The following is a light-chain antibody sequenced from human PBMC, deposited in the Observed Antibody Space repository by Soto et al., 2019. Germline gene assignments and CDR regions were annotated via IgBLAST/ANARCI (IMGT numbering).Light chain of an antibody. Sequence: EIVMTQSPGTLSVSPGERATLSCRASQNIGSNLAWYQQIPGQAPRLLFYGPSTRATGIPARFSGGGSGTEFTLTISSLQSEDFGVYYCQHYSEWPPAVWFGRGTKVDL. J-gene: IGKJ3*01. CDR2: GPS. CDR1: QNIGSN. V-gene: IGKV3-15*01. CDR3: QHYSEWPPAVW.